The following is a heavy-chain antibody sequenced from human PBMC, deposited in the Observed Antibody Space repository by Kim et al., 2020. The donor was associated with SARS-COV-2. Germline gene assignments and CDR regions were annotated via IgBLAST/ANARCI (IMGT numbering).Heavy chain of an antibody. Sequence: ASVKVSCKASGYTFTSYYMHWVRQAPGQGLEWMGIINPSGGSTSYAQKFQGRVTMTRDTSTSTVYMELSSLRSEDTAVYYCARDGPHTTVTLPSYYYGMDVWGQGTTVTVSS. V-gene: IGHV1-46*01. J-gene: IGHJ6*02. CDR1: GYTFTSYY. CDR2: INPSGGST. D-gene: IGHD4-17*01. CDR3: ARDGPHTTVTLPSYYYGMDV.